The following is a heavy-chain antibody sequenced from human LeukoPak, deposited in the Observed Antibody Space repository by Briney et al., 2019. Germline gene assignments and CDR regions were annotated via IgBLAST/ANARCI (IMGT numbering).Heavy chain of an antibody. CDR3: ARDGGYSYGFYYYGMDV. J-gene: IGHJ6*02. CDR1: GFTVSSNY. CDR2: IYSGGST. V-gene: IGHV3-66*01. Sequence: GGSRRLSCAASGFTVSSNYMSWVRQAPGKGLEWVSVIYSGGSTYYADSVKGRFTISRDNSKNTLYLQMNSLRAEDTAVYYCARDGGYSYGFYYYGMDVWGQGTTVTVSS. D-gene: IGHD5-18*01.